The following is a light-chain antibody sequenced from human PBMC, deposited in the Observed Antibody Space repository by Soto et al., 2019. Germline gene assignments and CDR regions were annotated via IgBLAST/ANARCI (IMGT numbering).Light chain of an antibody. CDR3: QQHNAGPWT. CDR1: QSVSNN. J-gene: IGKJ1*01. CDR2: AAS. Sequence: EIEMTQSPATLSVSPGERVTLSCRASQSVSNNLAWYQQTPGQIPRLLIYAASTRATGIPARFSGSGSGTEFTLIINSLQSEDSAVYYCQQHNAGPWTFGQGTKV. V-gene: IGKV3-15*01.